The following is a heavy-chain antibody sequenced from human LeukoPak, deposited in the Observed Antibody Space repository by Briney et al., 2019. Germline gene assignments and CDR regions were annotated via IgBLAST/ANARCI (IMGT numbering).Heavy chain of an antibody. D-gene: IGHD2-2*01. J-gene: IGHJ4*02. V-gene: IGHV1-2*02. CDR3: ARVRDNACDY. CDR1: GYMVSDYY. Sequence: ASVTVSCKTSGYMVSDYYMHWVRQAPGQGLEWMGWLRGDTGDTDSPQKFKGRVTMPRDTATNTAYMQLSRLTYADTAMYFCARVRDNACDYWGQGTLVTVSS. CDR2: LRGDTGDT.